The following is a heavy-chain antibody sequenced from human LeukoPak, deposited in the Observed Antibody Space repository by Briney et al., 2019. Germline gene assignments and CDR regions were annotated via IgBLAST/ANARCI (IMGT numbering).Heavy chain of an antibody. V-gene: IGHV4-59*08. Sequence: SETLSLTCTVSGVSISSYYWSWIRQPPGKGLEWIGYIYYSGSTYYNPSLTSRVTISVGTSKNQFSLKLSSVTAADTAVYYCVTHKRVLIHDYWGQGTLVTVSS. J-gene: IGHJ4*02. CDR1: GVSISSYY. CDR2: IYYSGST. D-gene: IGHD2/OR15-2a*01. CDR3: VTHKRVLIHDY.